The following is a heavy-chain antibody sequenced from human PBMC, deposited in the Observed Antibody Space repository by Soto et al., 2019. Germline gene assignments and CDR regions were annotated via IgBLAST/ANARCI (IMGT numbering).Heavy chain of an antibody. V-gene: IGHV4-4*02. Sequence: QVQLQESGPGLVKPSGTLSLTCAVSGGSISSSNWWSWVRQPPGKGQEWIGEIYHSGSTNYNPSHKSRATMSVDKSKNQFSLMLSSVTAADTAVYYCARVPRAAAGTDWGQGTLVTVSS. CDR1: GGSISSSNW. D-gene: IGHD6-13*01. CDR2: IYHSGST. CDR3: ARVPRAAAGTD. J-gene: IGHJ4*02.